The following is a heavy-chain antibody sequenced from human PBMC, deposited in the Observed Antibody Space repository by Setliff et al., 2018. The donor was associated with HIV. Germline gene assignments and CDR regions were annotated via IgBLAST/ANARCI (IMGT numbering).Heavy chain of an antibody. J-gene: IGHJ3*02. Sequence: PGGSLRLSCTASGFTFSDSVMHWVRQLPGKGLEWVATISVDGSGKFYADSVKGRFTISRDNAKNTLFLQMNSLRAEDTAVYYCASSNVVVVTASVSDAFDIWGQGTMVTVSS. CDR2: ISVDGSGK. D-gene: IGHD2-21*02. CDR3: ASSNVVVVTASVSDAFDI. CDR1: GFTFSDSV. V-gene: IGHV3-30*07.